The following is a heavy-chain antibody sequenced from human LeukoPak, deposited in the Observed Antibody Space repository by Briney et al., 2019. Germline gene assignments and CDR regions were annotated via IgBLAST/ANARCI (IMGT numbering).Heavy chain of an antibody. V-gene: IGHV1-69*02. D-gene: IGHD4-17*01. CDR2: IIPILGIA. CDR3: ARRLLGDYAIDY. CDR1: GGTFSSYT. Sequence: SVKVSCKASGGTFSSYTISWVRQAPGQGLEWMGRIIPILGIANYAQKFQGRVTITADKSTSTAYMELSSLRSEDTAVYYCARRLLGDYAIDYWGQGTLVTVSS. J-gene: IGHJ4*02.